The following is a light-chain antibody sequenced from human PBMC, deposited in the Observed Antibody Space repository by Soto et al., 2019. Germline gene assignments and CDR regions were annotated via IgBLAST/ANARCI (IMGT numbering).Light chain of an antibody. Sequence: QSALTQPASVSGSPGQSITISCTGTSNDIGGYNLVSWYQQHPGKAPKLVVYEADKRPSGVSNRFSGSKSGNTASLTISTLRPEDEADYSCCTFAGGATFVFGGGTKVTVL. J-gene: IGLJ2*01. CDR3: CTFAGGATFV. V-gene: IGLV2-23*02. CDR2: EAD. CDR1: SNDIGGYNL.